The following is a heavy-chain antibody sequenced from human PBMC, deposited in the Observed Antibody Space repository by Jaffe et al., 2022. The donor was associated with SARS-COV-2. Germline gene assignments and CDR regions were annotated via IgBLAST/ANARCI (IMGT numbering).Heavy chain of an antibody. J-gene: IGHJ3*02. CDR3: TRDESKYDDRRRAFDM. D-gene: IGHD3-16*01. CDR1: GFTLSSYW. Sequence: EVQLVESGGGLIQPGGSLRLSCAASGFTLSSYWMHWVRQAPGKGLVWVSRINSDGTSTNYAEAVKGRFTISRDNAKNTAYLQMSSLSAEDTAVYYCTRDESKYDDRRRAFDMWGQGTLVTVSS. V-gene: IGHV3-74*01. CDR2: INSDGTST.